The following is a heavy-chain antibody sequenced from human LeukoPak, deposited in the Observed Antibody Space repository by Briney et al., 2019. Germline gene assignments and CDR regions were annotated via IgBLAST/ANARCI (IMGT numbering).Heavy chain of an antibody. CDR3: ATALPALGCYMDV. Sequence: ASVKVSCKVSGYTLTELSMHWGRQAPGKGLEWMGGFDPEDGETIYAQKFQGRVTMTEDTSTDTAYMELSSLRSEDTAVYYCATALPALGCYMDVWGKGTTVTVSS. J-gene: IGHJ6*03. CDR2: FDPEDGET. D-gene: IGHD3-10*01. CDR1: GYTLTELS. V-gene: IGHV1-24*01.